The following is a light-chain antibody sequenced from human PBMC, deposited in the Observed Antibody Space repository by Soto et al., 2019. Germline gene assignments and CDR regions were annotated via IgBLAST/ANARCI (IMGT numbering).Light chain of an antibody. J-gene: IGKJ5*01. CDR2: GAS. Sequence: EIVMTQSPATLSVSPGERATLSCRASQSVSSYYLAWYQQKPGQAPRLLIYGASSRATGIPDRFSGSGSGTDFTLTISRLEPEDFAVYYCQHYGGSPITFGQGTRLEIK. V-gene: IGKV3-20*01. CDR1: QSVSSYY. CDR3: QHYGGSPIT.